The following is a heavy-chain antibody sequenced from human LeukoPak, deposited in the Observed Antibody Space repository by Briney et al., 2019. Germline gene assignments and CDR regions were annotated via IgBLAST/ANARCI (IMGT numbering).Heavy chain of an antibody. CDR1: GFAVSSNY. CDR2: IYSGGST. J-gene: IGHJ4*02. D-gene: IGHD3-22*01. CDR3: ARCPEYSSGYIYFDD. Sequence: GSLRLSCAASGFAVSSNYMSWVRQAPGKGLEWVSDIYSGGSTYYADSVKGRFTTSRDNSKNTLYPQMNSLRAEDTAAYYCARCPEYSSGYIYFDDWGQGTLVTVSS. V-gene: IGHV3-66*02.